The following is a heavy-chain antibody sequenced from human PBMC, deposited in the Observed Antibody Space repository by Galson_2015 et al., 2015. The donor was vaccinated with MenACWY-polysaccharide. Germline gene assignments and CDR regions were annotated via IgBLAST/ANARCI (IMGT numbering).Heavy chain of an antibody. D-gene: IGHD5-12*01. J-gene: IGHJ2*01. CDR3: ARRDLSYEYLDL. Sequence: QSGAEVKKPGESLKISCKASGYSFTNYWIGWVRQMPGKGLEWMGIIYPGDSDTRYSPSFQGQVTISADKSISTASLQWSSLKASDSAMYYCARRDLSYEYLDLWGRGTLVTVSS. CDR2: IYPGDSDT. V-gene: IGHV5-51*03. CDR1: GYSFTNYW.